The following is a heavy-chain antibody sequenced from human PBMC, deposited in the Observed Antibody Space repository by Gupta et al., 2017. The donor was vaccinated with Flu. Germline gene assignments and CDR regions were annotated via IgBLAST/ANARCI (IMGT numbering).Heavy chain of an antibody. D-gene: IGHD5-24*01. V-gene: IGHV3-48*03. CDR3: ARCLPMSGEMATTTSYYYGMDV. CDR1: GFTFSSYE. CDR2: ISSSGSTI. Sequence: EVQLVESGGGLVQPGGSLRLSCAASGFTFSSYEMTWVRQAPGKGLEWVSYISSSGSTIYYADSVKGRFTISRDNAKNSLYLQMNSLRAEDTAVYYCARCLPMSGEMATTTSYYYGMDVWGQGTTVTVSS. J-gene: IGHJ6*02.